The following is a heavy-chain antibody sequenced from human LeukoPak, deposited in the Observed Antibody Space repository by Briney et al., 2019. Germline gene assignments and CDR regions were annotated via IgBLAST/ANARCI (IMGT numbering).Heavy chain of an antibody. CDR2: ISYDGSNK. CDR3: ARGDKQLVFNRNKGGLDP. Sequence: PGGSLRLSCAASGFTFSSYAMHWVRQAPGKGLEWVAVISYDGSNKYYADSVKGRFTISRDNSKNTLYLQMNSLRTEDTAVYYCARGDKQLVFNRNKGGLDPWGQGTLVTVSS. V-gene: IGHV3-30*04. D-gene: IGHD6-13*01. CDR1: GFTFSSYA. J-gene: IGHJ5*02.